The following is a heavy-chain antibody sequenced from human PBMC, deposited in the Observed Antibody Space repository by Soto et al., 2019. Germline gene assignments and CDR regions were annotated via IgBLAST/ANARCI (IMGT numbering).Heavy chain of an antibody. CDR2: IIPIFGTA. J-gene: IGHJ4*02. D-gene: IGHD6-13*01. CDR3: ARGTWQQLVFGPFDY. CDR1: GGTNSSYA. Sequence: SVKVSCKASGGTNSSYAISWVRQAPGQGLEWMGGIIPIFGTANYAQKFQGRVTITADESTSTAYMELSSLRSEDTAVYYCARGTWQQLVFGPFDYWGQGTLVTVSS. V-gene: IGHV1-69*13.